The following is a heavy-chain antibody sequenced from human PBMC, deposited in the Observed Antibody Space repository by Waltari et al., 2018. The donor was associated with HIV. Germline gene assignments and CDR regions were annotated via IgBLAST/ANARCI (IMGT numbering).Heavy chain of an antibody. Sequence: EVQLVESGGGLVQPGGSLRLSCAASGFIVSSHYMSWVRQAPGKGLEGGAVFHDSVKTYYTDSVKGRFTIYRDKSKNTLHLQMNSLRREDTAVYYCTTSITSIVYWGQGTLVTVSS. CDR1: GFIVSSHY. V-gene: IGHV3-66*01. J-gene: IGHJ4*02. CDR2: FHDSVKT. CDR3: TTSITSIVY. D-gene: IGHD3-10*01.